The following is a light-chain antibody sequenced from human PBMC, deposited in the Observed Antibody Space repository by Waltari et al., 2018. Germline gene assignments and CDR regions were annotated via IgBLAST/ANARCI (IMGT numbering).Light chain of an antibody. Sequence: SFELTQPPSVSVSPGQTARIPCSGDALGKKYAYWYQQRPGQAPGVGINKDRERPAGIPERFPGSGSGTTVTLTIDGVQAEDEADYYCQSADSSASYVVFGGGTKLTVL. CDR3: QSADSSASYVV. CDR2: KDR. CDR1: ALGKKY. J-gene: IGLJ2*01. V-gene: IGLV3-25*03.